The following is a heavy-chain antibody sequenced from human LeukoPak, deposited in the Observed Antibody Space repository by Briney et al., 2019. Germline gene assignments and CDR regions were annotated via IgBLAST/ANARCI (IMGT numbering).Heavy chain of an antibody. J-gene: IGHJ5*02. D-gene: IGHD3-16*02. CDR3: ARAIGYTGWFDP. V-gene: IGHV4-39*07. CDR1: GGSISSSSYY. CDR2: IYYSGST. Sequence: SETLSLTRTVSGGSISSSSYYWGWIRQPPGKGLEWIGSIYYSGSTYYNPSLKSRVTISVDTSKNQFSLKLSSVTAADTAVYYCARAIGYTGWFDPWGQGTLVTVSS.